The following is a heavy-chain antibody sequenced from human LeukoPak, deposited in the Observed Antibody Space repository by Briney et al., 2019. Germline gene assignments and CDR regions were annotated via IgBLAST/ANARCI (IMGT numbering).Heavy chain of an antibody. Sequence: GGSLRLSCAASGFIFSAYEMNWVRQAPGKGLEWVSYISSSGSTIYYADSVKGRFTISRDNAKKSLYLQMNSLRAEDTAVYYCARVYSSGWSYWGQGTLVTVSS. CDR3: ARVYSSGWSY. CDR2: ISSSGSTI. J-gene: IGHJ4*02. D-gene: IGHD6-19*01. CDR1: GFIFSAYE. V-gene: IGHV3-48*03.